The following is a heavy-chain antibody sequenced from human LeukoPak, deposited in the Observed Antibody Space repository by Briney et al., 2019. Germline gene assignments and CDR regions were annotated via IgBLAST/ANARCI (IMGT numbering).Heavy chain of an antibody. CDR1: GFTFDDYA. CDR3: AKVVVVMTHFDAFDI. CDR2: ISWNSGSI. V-gene: IGHV3-9*01. J-gene: IGHJ3*02. D-gene: IGHD3-22*01. Sequence: GGSLRLSCAASGFTFDDYAMHWVRQAPGKGLEWVSGISWNSGSIGHADSVKGRFTISRDNAKNSLYLQMNSLRAEDTALYYCAKVVVVMTHFDAFDIWGQGTMVTVSS.